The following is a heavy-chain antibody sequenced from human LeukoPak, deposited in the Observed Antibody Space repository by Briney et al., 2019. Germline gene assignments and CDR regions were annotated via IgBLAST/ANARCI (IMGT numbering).Heavy chain of an antibody. V-gene: IGHV3-23*01. Sequence: GGSLRLSCAASGFTFSSYGMHWVRQAPGKGLEWVSAISGSGGSTYYADSVKGRFTISRDNSKNTLYLQMNSLRAEDTAVYYCAKDGKQVVQKHWGQGTLVTVSS. D-gene: IGHD6-13*01. J-gene: IGHJ1*01. CDR1: GFTFSSYG. CDR2: ISGSGGST. CDR3: AKDGKQVVQKH.